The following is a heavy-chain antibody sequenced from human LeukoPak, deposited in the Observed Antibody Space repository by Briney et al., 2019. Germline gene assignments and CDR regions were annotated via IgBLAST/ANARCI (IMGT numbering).Heavy chain of an antibody. CDR1: GGSISSYY. Sequence: SETLSLTCTVSGGSISSYYWSWIRQPPGKGLEWIGYIYYSGRTNYNPSLKSRVTISVDTSKNQFSLKLSSVTAADTAVYYCARSVEGYCRGGSCYSYSYYMDVWGKGTTVTVSS. CDR2: IYYSGRT. J-gene: IGHJ6*03. CDR3: ARSVEGYCRGGSCYSYSYYMDV. D-gene: IGHD2-15*01. V-gene: IGHV4-59*01.